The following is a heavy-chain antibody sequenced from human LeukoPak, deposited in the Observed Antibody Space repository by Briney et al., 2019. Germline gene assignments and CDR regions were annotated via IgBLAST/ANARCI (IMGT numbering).Heavy chain of an antibody. V-gene: IGHV3-30*02. Sequence: PGGSLRLSCAASRFTFSNYGMHRVRQAPGTGLEWVAFISYDGSNEYYAASVKSRFTISRDNSYNTLYLQMNSLRAEGTAVFYCAKDSRTVGGMFYWGQGTLVSVSS. J-gene: IGHJ4*02. CDR3: AKDSRTVGGMFY. D-gene: IGHD1-26*01. CDR1: RFTFSNYG. CDR2: ISYDGSNE.